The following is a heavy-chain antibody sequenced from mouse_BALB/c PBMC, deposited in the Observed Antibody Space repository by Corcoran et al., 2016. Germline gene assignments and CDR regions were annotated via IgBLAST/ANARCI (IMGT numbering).Heavy chain of an antibody. J-gene: IGHJ4*01. CDR2: IYPGDGST. CDR1: GYTITSYD. Sequence: QDQLQQSGAAQVKPGALVKISCKASGYTITSYDINWVKQRPGQGLEWIGWIYPGDGSTKYNEKFKGKATLTADKSSSTAYMQLSSLTSENSAVYFCASWGAYNAVDYWGQGTSVTVSS. V-gene: IGHV1S56*01. CDR3: ASWGAYNAVDY. D-gene: IGHD4-1*01.